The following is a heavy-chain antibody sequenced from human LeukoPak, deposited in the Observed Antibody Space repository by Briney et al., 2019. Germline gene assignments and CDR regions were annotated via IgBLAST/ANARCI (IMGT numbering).Heavy chain of an antibody. V-gene: IGHV3-64D*06. D-gene: IGHD6-13*01. Sequence: GGSLRLSCSASGFTISSYAMHWVRQAPGKGLECVSAISSNGGSTYYADSAKGRFTISRDNSKNTLYLQMSSLRAEDTAVYYCVKDFEDSSSWYLWIRSDYFDYWGQGTLVTVSS. CDR2: ISSNGGST. J-gene: IGHJ4*02. CDR1: GFTISSYA. CDR3: VKDFEDSSSWYLWIRSDYFDY.